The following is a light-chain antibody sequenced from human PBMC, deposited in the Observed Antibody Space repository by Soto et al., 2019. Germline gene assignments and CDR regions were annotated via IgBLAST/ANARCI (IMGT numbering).Light chain of an antibody. V-gene: IGKV3-20*01. CDR1: QSVSSSY. CDR3: QQYGSSPPRT. Sequence: EIVLTQSPGTLSLSPGERAPLSCRASQSVSSSYLAWYQQKPGQAPRLLIYGASSRATGIPDRFSGSGSGTDFTLTISRLEPEDFAVYYCQQYGSSPPRTVGQGTKVDIK. J-gene: IGKJ1*01. CDR2: GAS.